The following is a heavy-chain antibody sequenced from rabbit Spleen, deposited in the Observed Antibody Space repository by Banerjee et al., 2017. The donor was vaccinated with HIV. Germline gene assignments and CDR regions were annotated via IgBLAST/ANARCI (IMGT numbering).Heavy chain of an antibody. CDR3: ARDTGSSFSSYGMDL. V-gene: IGHV1S45*01. CDR1: GFSFSSGYY. D-gene: IGHD8-1*01. CDR2: IGAGSGDI. J-gene: IGHJ3*01. Sequence: QQQLVESGGGLVKPGASLTLTCKVSGFSFSSGYYVSWVRQAPGKGLEWIGCIGAGSGDIWYATWAKGRFSISKTSSTTVTLQMTSLTAADTATYFCARDTGSSFSSYGMDLWGQGTLVTVS.